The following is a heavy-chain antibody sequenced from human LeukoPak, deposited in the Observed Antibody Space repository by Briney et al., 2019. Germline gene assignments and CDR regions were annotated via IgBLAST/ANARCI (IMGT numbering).Heavy chain of an antibody. V-gene: IGHV1-18*01. J-gene: IGHJ4*02. CDR1: GYTFTSYG. CDR3: ARDLGAGLKPHSSSARPSFDY. D-gene: IGHD6-6*01. Sequence: ASVKVSCKASGYTFTSYGISWVRQAPGQGLEWMGWISAYNGNTNYAQKLQGRVTMTTDTSTSTAYMELRSLRSDDTAVYYCARDLGAGLKPHSSSARPSFDYWGQGTLVTVSS. CDR2: ISAYNGNT.